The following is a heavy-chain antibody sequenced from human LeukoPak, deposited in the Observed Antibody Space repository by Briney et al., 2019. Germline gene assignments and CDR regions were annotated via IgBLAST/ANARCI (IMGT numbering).Heavy chain of an antibody. CDR2: RSYDGSSK. D-gene: IGHD2-2*01. V-gene: IGHV3-30*18. CDR3: AKDARYCSSTSCYVRYYYGMDV. Sequence: GGSLRLSCAASGFTFSSFGMHWVRQAPGQGLEWVGLRSYDGSSKYYADSVKGRFTISRDNSKNTLFLQMNSLRAEATAVYYCAKDARYCSSTSCYVRYYYGMDVWGQGTTVTVSS. CDR1: GFTFSSFG. J-gene: IGHJ6*02.